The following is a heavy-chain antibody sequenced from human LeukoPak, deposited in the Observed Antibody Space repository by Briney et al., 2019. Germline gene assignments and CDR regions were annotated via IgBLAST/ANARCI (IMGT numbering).Heavy chain of an antibody. Sequence: SETLSLTCNVSGGFVSTYYWSWLRQSPGKGLEWIGYKYYSGNTNYSPSLQSRVTISVDTSTNQVFLQLTSVTAADTVVYYCARGEGGYYSHWHFDLWGRGILVSVSS. CDR3: ARGEGGYYSHWHFDL. CDR2: KYYSGNT. D-gene: IGHD2-15*01. CDR1: GGFVSTYY. V-gene: IGHV4-59*02. J-gene: IGHJ2*01.